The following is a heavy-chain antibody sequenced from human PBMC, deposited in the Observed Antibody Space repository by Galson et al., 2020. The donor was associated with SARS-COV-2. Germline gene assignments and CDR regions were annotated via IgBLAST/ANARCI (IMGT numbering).Heavy chain of an antibody. J-gene: IGHJ4*02. CDR1: GFTFSSYV. CDR3: ARETGFSSSGGYSVSFDY. V-gene: IGHV3-30*04. CDR2: RSYDGSNK. Sequence: GGSLRLSCAASGFTFSSYVMHWVRQAPGKGLEWVALRSYDGSNKDYADSVKGRFTISRDNSKNTLYLEMNGLKTEDTAVYYCARETGFSSSGGYSVSFDYWGQGTLVTVSS. D-gene: IGHD6-19*01.